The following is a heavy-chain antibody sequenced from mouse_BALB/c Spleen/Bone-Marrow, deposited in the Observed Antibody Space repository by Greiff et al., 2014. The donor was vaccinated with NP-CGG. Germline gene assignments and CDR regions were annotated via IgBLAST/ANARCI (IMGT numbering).Heavy chain of an antibody. V-gene: IGHV1S29*02. D-gene: IGHD2-3*01. CDR1: GYTFSDYN. Sequence: DVKLVESGPELVKPGAPVKISCKASGYTFSDYNMHWVKQSHGKSLEWIGNIYPYNGGTGYNQKFKRKATLTVDNSSSTAYMELRSLTSEDSAVYHCARGWLLSWFAYWGQGTLVTVSA. J-gene: IGHJ3*01. CDR2: IYPYNGGT. CDR3: ARGWLLSWFAY.